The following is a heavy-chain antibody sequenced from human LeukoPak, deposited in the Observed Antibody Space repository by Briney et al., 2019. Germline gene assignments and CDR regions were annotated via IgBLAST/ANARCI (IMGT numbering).Heavy chain of an antibody. D-gene: IGHD3-22*01. CDR2: IKEDGTKK. V-gene: IGHV3-7*03. Sequence: PGGSLRLSCAASGFTFSRHWMTWVRQAPGKGLEWVANIKEDGTKKNYVDSVKGRFTISRDNAKNSLYLQVSSLRAEDTAVYYCATPLDYYDSSGYHQGGDWGQGTLVTVSS. CDR1: GFTFSRHW. CDR3: ATPLDYYDSSGYHQGGD. J-gene: IGHJ4*02.